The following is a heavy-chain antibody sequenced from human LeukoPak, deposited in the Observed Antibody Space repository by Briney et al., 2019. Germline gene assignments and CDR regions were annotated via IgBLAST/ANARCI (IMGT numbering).Heavy chain of an antibody. CDR1: GFTVSGNY. Sequence: GGSLRLSCAASGFTVSGNYMSWVRQAPGKGLEWVSVIYSGGSTYYADSVKGRFTISRDNSKNTLYLQMNSLRAEDTAVYYCARGGHDILTGYLFDYWGQGTLVTVSS. V-gene: IGHV3-53*01. CDR3: ARGGHDILTGYLFDY. J-gene: IGHJ4*02. CDR2: IYSGGST. D-gene: IGHD3-9*01.